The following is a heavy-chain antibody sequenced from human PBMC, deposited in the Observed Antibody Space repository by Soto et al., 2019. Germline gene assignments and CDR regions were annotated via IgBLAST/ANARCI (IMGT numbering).Heavy chain of an antibody. CDR3: ARGINSAFDS. CDR1: GGSRSNNGVA. D-gene: IGHD2-15*01. J-gene: IGHJ4*02. V-gene: IGHV6-1*01. Sequence: SQTLSLTCATSGGSRSNNGVAWNWIRHSPSRGLEWLGRTFYRSKWSNDYEESVKSRITINPDTSNNQFSLQLNYVTPEDTAVYFCARGINSAFDSWGRGTLVTVS. CDR2: TFYRSKWSN.